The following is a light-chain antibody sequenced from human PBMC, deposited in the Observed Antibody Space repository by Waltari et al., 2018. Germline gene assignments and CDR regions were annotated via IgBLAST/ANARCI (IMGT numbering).Light chain of an antibody. CDR2: GAS. CDR1: QSVNSS. Sequence: EIVMTQSPATLPASPGERVTLSCRASQSVNSSLAWYQQKPGQAPTLPIYGASTRATGIPARFSGSVSATEFTLTISSLQSEDFAVYYCQQYNDWPLTFGQGTKVEIK. J-gene: IGKJ1*01. CDR3: QQYNDWPLT. V-gene: IGKV3-15*01.